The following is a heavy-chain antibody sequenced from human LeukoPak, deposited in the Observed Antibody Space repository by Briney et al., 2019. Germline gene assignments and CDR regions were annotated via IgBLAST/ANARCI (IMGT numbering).Heavy chain of an antibody. CDR3: ARYDFWSDYYMDV. V-gene: IGHV4-59*10. CDR1: GGSFSGYY. J-gene: IGHJ6*03. Sequence: SETLSLTCAVYGGSFSGYYWSWIRQPAGKGLEWIGRIYTSGSTNYNPSLKSRVTISVDTSKNQFSLKLSSVTAADTAVYYCARYDFWSDYYMDVWGKGTTVTVSS. CDR2: IYTSGST. D-gene: IGHD3-3*01.